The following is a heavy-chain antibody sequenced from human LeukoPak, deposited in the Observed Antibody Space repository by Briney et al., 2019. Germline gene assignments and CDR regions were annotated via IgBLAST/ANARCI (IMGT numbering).Heavy chain of an antibody. J-gene: IGHJ6*03. Sequence: PGGSLRLSCAASGFTFSTYWMSWVRQAPGKGLEWVANIKQDGSEKYYVDSVKGRFTISRDNAKNSLYLQMNSLRAEDTAVYYCARGMGSGYPPRYYYYMDVWGKGTTVTVSS. V-gene: IGHV3-7*01. D-gene: IGHD3-3*01. CDR3: ARGMGSGYPPRYYYYMDV. CDR1: GFTFSTYW. CDR2: IKQDGSEK.